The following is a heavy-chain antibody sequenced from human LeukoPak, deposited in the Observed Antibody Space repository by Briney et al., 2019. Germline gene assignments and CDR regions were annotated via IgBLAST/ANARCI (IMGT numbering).Heavy chain of an antibody. Sequence: PSGTLSLTCAVSGGSISSSNWWSWVRQPPGKGLEWIGEIYHSGSTNYNPSLKSRVTISVDTSKNQFSLKLSSVTAADTAVYYCARNRFWRDEYFQHWGQGTLVTVSS. CDR2: IYHSGST. J-gene: IGHJ1*01. CDR3: ARNRFWRDEYFQH. CDR1: GGSISSSNW. D-gene: IGHD3-3*01. V-gene: IGHV4-4*02.